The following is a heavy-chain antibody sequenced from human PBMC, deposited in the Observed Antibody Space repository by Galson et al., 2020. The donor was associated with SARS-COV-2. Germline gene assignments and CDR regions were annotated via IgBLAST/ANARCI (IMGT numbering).Heavy chain of an antibody. Sequence: GGSLRLSCAASGFTFSSYSMNWVRQAPGKGLEWVSYLSSSSSTIYYADSVKGRFTISRDNAKNSLYLQMNSLRAEDTAVYYCARITDFWSGYYIPPPHFDYWGQGTLVTVSS. J-gene: IGHJ4*02. D-gene: IGHD3-3*01. V-gene: IGHV3-48*04. CDR1: GFTFSSYS. CDR2: LSSSSSTI. CDR3: ARITDFWSGYYIPPPHFDY.